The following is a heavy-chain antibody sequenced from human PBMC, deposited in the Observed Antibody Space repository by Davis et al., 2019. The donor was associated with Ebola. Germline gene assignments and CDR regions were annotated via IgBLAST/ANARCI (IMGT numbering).Heavy chain of an antibody. D-gene: IGHD2-21*02. CDR1: GFTFSGSS. CDR3: ARGRDYAFDI. Sequence: GESLKISCAASGFTFSGSSMNWVRRAPGKGLEWVSHISVGTGAIEYADSVKGRFTMSRDNAKDSLYLQMNSSRDEDTAVYYCARGRDYAFDIWGQGTTVTVSS. CDR2: ISVGTGAI. V-gene: IGHV3-48*02. J-gene: IGHJ3*02.